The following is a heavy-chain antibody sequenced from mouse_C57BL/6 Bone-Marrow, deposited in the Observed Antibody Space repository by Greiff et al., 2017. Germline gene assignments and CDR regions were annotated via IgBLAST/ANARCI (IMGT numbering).Heavy chain of an antibody. CDR1: GYAFSSSW. D-gene: IGHD2-3*01. Sequence: QVQLQQSGPELVKPGASVKISCKASGYAFSSSWMNWVKQRPGKGLEWIGRIYPGDGDTNYNGKFKGKATLTADKSSSTAYMQLSSLTSEDSAVYFCATFYDGYYVRFAYWGQGTLVTVSA. J-gene: IGHJ3*01. CDR2: IYPGDGDT. V-gene: IGHV1-82*01. CDR3: ATFYDGYYVRFAY.